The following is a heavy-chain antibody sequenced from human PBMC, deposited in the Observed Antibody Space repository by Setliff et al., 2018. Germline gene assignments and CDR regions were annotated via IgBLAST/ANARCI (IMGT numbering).Heavy chain of an antibody. CDR1: GGYIARSYFY. J-gene: IGHJ5*02. V-gene: IGHV4-39*01. CDR2: MYYSGKT. D-gene: IGHD3-10*01. CDR3: ARVLVLGYNWFDP. Sequence: SETLSLTCTVSGGYIARSYFYWGWIRQSPGKGLEWIGTMYYSGKTFYMPSLQSRVTISADTSTNQLSLKVNSVTAADTAVYFCARVLVLGYNWFDPWGQGTLVTVSS.